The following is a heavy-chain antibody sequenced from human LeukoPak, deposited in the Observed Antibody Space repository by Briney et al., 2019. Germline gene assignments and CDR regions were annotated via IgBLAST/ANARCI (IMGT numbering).Heavy chain of an antibody. D-gene: IGHD3-3*01. V-gene: IGHV3-30*15. CDR2: TSHDEINK. Sequence: GGSLRLSCVASGISLRSYSVHWVRQAPDKGLEWVAITSHDEINKKYADSVRGRCTISRDNSKDTVYLQLSNLRDEDTAVYYCAKGEGSGAYLTDFWGPGTRVTVSS. J-gene: IGHJ4*02. CDR3: AKGEGSGAYLTDF. CDR1: GISLRSYS.